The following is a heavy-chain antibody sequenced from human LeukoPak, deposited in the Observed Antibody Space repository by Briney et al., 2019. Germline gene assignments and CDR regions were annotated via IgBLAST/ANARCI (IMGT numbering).Heavy chain of an antibody. D-gene: IGHD3-9*01. CDR1: GGSISSYY. CDR3: ARKILRYSPFDY. Sequence: ASETLSLTCTVSGGSISSYYWSWIRQPPGKGLEWIGYIYYSGSTNYNPSLKSRVTISVDTSKNQFSLKLSSVTAADTAVYYCARKILRYSPFDYWGQGTLVTVSS. V-gene: IGHV4-59*08. CDR2: IYYSGST. J-gene: IGHJ4*02.